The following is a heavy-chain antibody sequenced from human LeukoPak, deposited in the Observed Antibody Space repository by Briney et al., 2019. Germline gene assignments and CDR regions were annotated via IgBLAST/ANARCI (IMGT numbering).Heavy chain of an antibody. CDR1: GGSISGSSYY. J-gene: IGHJ4*02. CDR3: ARHNKVVAAAVFDY. V-gene: IGHV4-39*01. Sequence: SETLSLTCTVSGGSISGSSYYWGWIRQPPGKGLEWIGSIYYSGSTYYNPSLKSRVTISVDTSKNQFSLKLSSVTAADTAVYYCARHNKVVAAAVFDYWGQGTLVTVSS. CDR2: IYYSGST. D-gene: IGHD6-13*01.